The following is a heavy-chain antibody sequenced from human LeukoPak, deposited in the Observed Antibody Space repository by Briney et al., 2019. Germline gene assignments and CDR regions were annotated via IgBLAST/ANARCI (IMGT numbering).Heavy chain of an antibody. CDR2: INAGNGNT. D-gene: IGHD2-15*01. CDR1: GYTFTSYA. J-gene: IGHJ4*02. V-gene: IGHV1-3*01. CDR3: ARTDIVVVVAATPFDY. Sequence: ASVKVSCKASGYTFTSYAMHWVRQAPGQRLEWMGWINAGNGNTKYSQKFQGRVTITRDTSASTAYMELSSLRSEDTAVYYCARTDIVVVVAATPFDYWGQGTLGTVS.